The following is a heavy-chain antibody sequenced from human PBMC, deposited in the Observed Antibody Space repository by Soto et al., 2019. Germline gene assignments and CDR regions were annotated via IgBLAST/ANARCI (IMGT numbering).Heavy chain of an antibody. J-gene: IGHJ4*02. Sequence: SETLSITCTVSGGSISSYCWSWIRQPPGKGLEWICYIYYTGSTNYNPSLKSRVTISVDTSKNQFSLELSSVTAADTAVYYCARHGASRHYDILTGPDYWGQGTLVTVS. CDR3: ARHGASRHYDILTGPDY. CDR1: GGSISSYC. V-gene: IGHV4-59*08. D-gene: IGHD3-9*01. CDR2: IYYTGST.